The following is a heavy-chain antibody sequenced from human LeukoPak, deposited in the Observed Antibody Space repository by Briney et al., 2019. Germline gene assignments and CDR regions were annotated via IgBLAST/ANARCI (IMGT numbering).Heavy chain of an antibody. J-gene: IGHJ4*02. Sequence: ASVKVSCKASGYTFTTYGISWVRQAPGQGLEWMGWISSYDGNTNYAQQLQGRVTMTTDTSTTTAYMELRGLRSDDTAVYYCAREYDILTGYMDYWGQGTLVTVSS. CDR2: ISSYDGNT. CDR1: GYTFTTYG. D-gene: IGHD3-9*01. CDR3: AREYDILTGYMDY. V-gene: IGHV1-18*01.